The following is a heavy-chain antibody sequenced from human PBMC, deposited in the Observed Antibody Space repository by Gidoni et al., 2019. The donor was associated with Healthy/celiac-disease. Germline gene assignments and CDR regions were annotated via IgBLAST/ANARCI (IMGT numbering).Heavy chain of an antibody. CDR3: ARTGV. D-gene: IGHD3-10*01. CDR1: GFTFSSYA. CDR2: ISYDGSNK. J-gene: IGHJ4*02. Sequence: QVQLVESGGGVVQPGRSLRLSCAASGFTFSSYAMHWVRQAPGKGLEWVAVISYDGSNKYYADSVKGRFTISRDNSKNTLYLQMNSLRAEDTAVYYCARTGVWGQGTLVTVSS. V-gene: IGHV3-30-3*01.